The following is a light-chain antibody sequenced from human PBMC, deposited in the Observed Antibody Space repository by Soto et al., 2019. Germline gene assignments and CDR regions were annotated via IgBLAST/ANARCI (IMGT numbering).Light chain of an antibody. CDR2: AAS. CDR1: QSIYFY. V-gene: IGKV1-39*01. CDR3: LQGYSRIP. Sequence: FQLTQATGTRSESIGARDPSAFRASQSIYFYLNWYQQKPLKAPKLLIYAASSLPRGVRGTGSAGGSVTQFISTISHLQPEVFGYYYRLQGYSRIPFAKGTRLEIK. J-gene: IGKJ5*01.